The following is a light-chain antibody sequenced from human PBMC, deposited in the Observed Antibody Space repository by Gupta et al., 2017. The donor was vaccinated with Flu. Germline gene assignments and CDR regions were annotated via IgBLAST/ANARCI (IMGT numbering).Light chain of an antibody. CDR1: SLRNFY. CDR2: GKN. J-gene: IGLJ3*02. V-gene: IGLV3-19*01. Sequence: SSELTQDPAVSVALGQTVRITCQGDSLRNFYASWYQQKPGQAPLLVIYGKNNRPSGIPDRFSCSSSGNTASLTITGAQAEDEADYYCNSRDTSGDHLVVCGGGTKLTVL. CDR3: NSRDTSGDHLVV.